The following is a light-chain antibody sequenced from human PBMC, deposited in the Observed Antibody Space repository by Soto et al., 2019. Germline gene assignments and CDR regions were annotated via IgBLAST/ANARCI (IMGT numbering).Light chain of an antibody. CDR1: QSVSSSY. CDR2: GAS. Sequence: EIVLTQSPGTLSLSPGESATLSCRASQSVSSSYLAWYQQKPGQTPRLLIYGASNRATGIPDRFSGSGSGTEFPLTIGRLEPEDFAVYYCQQYGSPLTFGGGTKVDNK. J-gene: IGKJ4*01. CDR3: QQYGSPLT. V-gene: IGKV3-20*01.